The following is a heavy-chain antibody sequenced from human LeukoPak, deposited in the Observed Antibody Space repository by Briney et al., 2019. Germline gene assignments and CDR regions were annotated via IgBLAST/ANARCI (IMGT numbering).Heavy chain of an antibody. CDR2: INHSGST. J-gene: IGHJ5*02. CDR1: GGSFSGYY. CDR3: ARGPESLKNNWFDP. V-gene: IGHV4-34*01. Sequence: SETLSLTCAVYGGSFSGYYWSWIRQPPGKGLEWIGEINHSGSTNYNPSLKSRVTISVDTSKNQSSLKLSSVTAADTAVYYCARGPESLKNNWFDPWGQGTLVTVSS.